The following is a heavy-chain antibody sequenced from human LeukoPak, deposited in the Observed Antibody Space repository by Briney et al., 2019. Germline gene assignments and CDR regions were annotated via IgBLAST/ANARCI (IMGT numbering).Heavy chain of an antibody. CDR3: AKGGGVDY. CDR1: XFTFHFQA. CDR2: ITGSGAKT. V-gene: IGHV3-23*01. J-gene: IGHJ4*02. Sequence: GGSLRLSXXXXXFTFHFQALNWVRQAPGKGLEWVSGITGSGAKTDYADSVKGRFTISRDNSASMVVLQMNSRRAEDKAVYYCAKGGGVDYWGQGTLVTVSS. D-gene: IGHD3-16*01.